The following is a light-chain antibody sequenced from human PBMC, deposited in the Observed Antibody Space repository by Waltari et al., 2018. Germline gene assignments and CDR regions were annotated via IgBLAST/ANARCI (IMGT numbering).Light chain of an antibody. Sequence: QSALTQPASVSGSPGPSITIPCTGTTSAAGNDNLASWYQQHPGKAPKLLIYEGSRRPSGISNRFSGSTSGNTASLTISGLQAEDEADYYCCSSAGRSTLFGGGTKLTLL. V-gene: IGLV2-23*01. CDR3: CSSAGRSTL. CDR1: TSAAGNDNL. CDR2: EGS. J-gene: IGLJ2*01.